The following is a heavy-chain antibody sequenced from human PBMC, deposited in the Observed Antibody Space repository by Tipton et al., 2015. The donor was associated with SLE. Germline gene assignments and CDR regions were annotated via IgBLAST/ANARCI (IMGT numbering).Heavy chain of an antibody. Sequence: TLSLTCAVSGGSFSGYAWSWIRQPPGKGLEWIGEISHSRSTNYNPSLKSRGTISLATSNNQFSLKLSSVTAADTAVYYCARQGPYSSSSTGFDYWGQGTLVTVSS. CDR2: ISHSRST. CDR3: ARQGPYSSSSTGFDY. J-gene: IGHJ4*02. D-gene: IGHD6-13*01. V-gene: IGHV4-34*01. CDR1: GGSFSGYA.